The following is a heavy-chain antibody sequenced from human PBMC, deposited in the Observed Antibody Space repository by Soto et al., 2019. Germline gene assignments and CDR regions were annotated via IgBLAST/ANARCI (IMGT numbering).Heavy chain of an antibody. V-gene: IGHV4-30-4*01. CDR3: ALKTYVAFWNDRNWFDP. Sequence: SETLSLTCTVSGASISSGDYYWSWIRQPPGKGLEWIGYIYDSGSIYYNPSLKSRVTISVNTSKNQFSLKLNSVTVADTGVYYCALKTYVAFWNDRNWFDPWGPGTLVTVSS. D-gene: IGHD3-3*01. CDR2: IYDSGSI. CDR1: GASISSGDYY. J-gene: IGHJ5*02.